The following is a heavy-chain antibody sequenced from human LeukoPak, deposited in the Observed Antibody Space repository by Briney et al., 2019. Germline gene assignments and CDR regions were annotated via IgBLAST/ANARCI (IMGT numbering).Heavy chain of an antibody. CDR1: GGTFSNYA. V-gene: IGHV1-69*13. CDR2: IIPIFDTV. J-gene: IGHJ5*02. D-gene: IGHD3-16*01. CDR3: ARRLDGGFDP. Sequence: SVKVSCKTSGGTFSNYAISWVRQAPGQGLEWMGGIIPIFDTVNYAQKFQGRVTITADESVTTAYMELSSLRSEDTAVYYCARRLDGGFDPWGQGTLVTVSS.